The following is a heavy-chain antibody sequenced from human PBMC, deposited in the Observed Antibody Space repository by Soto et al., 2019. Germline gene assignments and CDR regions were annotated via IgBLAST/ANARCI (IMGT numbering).Heavy chain of an antibody. CDR1: GFTFSSYA. V-gene: IGHV3-23*01. J-gene: IGHJ6*02. Sequence: VGSLRLSCAASGFTFSSYAMSWVRQAPGKGLEWVSAISGSGGSTYYADSVKGRFTISRDNSKNTLYLQMNSLRAEDTAVYSAVWFGPGMDVWGQGTTVTVSS. CDR3: VWFGPGMDV. CDR2: ISGSGGST. D-gene: IGHD2-21*01.